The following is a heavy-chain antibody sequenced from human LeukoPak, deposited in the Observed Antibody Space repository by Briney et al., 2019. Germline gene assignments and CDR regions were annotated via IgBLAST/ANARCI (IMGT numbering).Heavy chain of an antibody. D-gene: IGHD2-15*01. Sequence: SETLSLTCSVSGGSITSYYWSWIRQPPGKGLEWIGYISYSGSTNYDPSLKSRVSISIDTSKNQFSLKLSSVTAADTAVYYCASGGYCSSGSCYPNWFDPWGQGTLVTVSS. CDR1: GGSITSYY. J-gene: IGHJ5*02. CDR2: ISYSGST. V-gene: IGHV4-59*12. CDR3: ASGGYCSSGSCYPNWFDP.